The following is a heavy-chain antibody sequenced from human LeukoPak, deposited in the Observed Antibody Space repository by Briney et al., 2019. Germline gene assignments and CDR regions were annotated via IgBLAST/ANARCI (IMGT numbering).Heavy chain of an antibody. V-gene: IGHV4-59*08. CDR3: AIYHDSSGYES. D-gene: IGHD3-22*01. J-gene: IGHJ5*02. CDR2: INHSGST. CDR1: GDSISSYY. Sequence: SETLSLTCTVSGDSISSYYWSWIRQPPGKGPEWMGYINHSGSTNYNPSLKSRVTISVDTSKNQFSLKLSSVTAAGTAVYYGAIYHDSSGYESWGQGTLVTVSS.